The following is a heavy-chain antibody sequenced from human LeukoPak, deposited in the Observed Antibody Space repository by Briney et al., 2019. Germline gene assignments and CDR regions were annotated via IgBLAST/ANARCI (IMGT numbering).Heavy chain of an antibody. CDR1: GYTFTSYA. J-gene: IGHJ4*02. D-gene: IGHD2-15*01. V-gene: IGHV1-3*01. CDR2: INAGNGNT. CDR3: ARDPRGGRLLNYFDY. Sequence: ASVKASCKASGYTFTSYAMHWVRQAPGHRLEWMGWINAGNGNTKYSQKFQGRVTITRDTSASTAYMGLSSLRSEDTAVYYCARDPRGGRLLNYFDYWGQGTLVTVSS.